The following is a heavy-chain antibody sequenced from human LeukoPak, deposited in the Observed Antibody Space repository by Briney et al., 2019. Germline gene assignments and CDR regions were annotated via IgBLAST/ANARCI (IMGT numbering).Heavy chain of an antibody. J-gene: IGHJ4*02. CDR3: ARDLLPGYGDYIFDY. D-gene: IGHD4-17*01. CDR2: ISYDGSNK. Sequence: PGRSLRLSCAASGFTFSSYAMHWVRQAPGKGLEWVAVISYDGSNKYYADSVKGRFTISRDNSKNTLYLQMNSLRAEDTAVYYCARDLLPGYGDYIFDYWGRGTLVTVSS. V-gene: IGHV3-30-3*01. CDR1: GFTFSSYA.